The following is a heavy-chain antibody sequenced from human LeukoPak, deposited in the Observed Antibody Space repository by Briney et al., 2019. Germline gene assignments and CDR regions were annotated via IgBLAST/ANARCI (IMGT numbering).Heavy chain of an antibody. V-gene: IGHV3-21*01. D-gene: IGHD3-10*01. Sequence: GGTLRLSCAASGFTFSSYGMSWVRQAPGKGLEWVSGISSIDGSTYYADSVKGRFTISRDNAKNSLYLQMNSLRAEDTAVYYCARALVRGVRDAFDIWGQGTMVTVSS. J-gene: IGHJ3*02. CDR3: ARALVRGVRDAFDI. CDR1: GFTFSSYG. CDR2: ISSIDGST.